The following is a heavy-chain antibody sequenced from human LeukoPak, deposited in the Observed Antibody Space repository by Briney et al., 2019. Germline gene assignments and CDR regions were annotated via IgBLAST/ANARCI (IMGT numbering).Heavy chain of an antibody. CDR2: IHGSGDT. Sequence: SETQSLTCTVSGGPISSYYWSWIRQPPGKGLEWIGYIHGSGDTSYNPSLKSRVTISVDTSKNHFSLKLSSVTAADTAVYYCARDWDDSSGRLFDYWGQGTLVSVSS. J-gene: IGHJ4*02. V-gene: IGHV4-59*01. CDR3: ARDWDDSSGRLFDY. D-gene: IGHD3-22*01. CDR1: GGPISSYY.